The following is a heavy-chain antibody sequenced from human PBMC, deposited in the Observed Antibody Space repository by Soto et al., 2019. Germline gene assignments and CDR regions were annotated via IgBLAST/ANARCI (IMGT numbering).Heavy chain of an antibody. Sequence: EVQLVESGGGLVQPGGSLRLSCAASGFTFSSYWMSWVRQAPGKWLDWVANIKQDGSEKYYVDSVKARFTICRANAKNSLYLQMNSVRAEDTAVYYCARGAEYYDCCSGYSGGYYYYGMEVWGKGTTVTVSS. J-gene: IGHJ6*04. CDR2: IKQDGSEK. D-gene: IGHD3-3*01. V-gene: IGHV3-7*03. CDR3: ARGAEYYDCCSGYSGGYYYYGMEV. CDR1: GFTFSSYW.